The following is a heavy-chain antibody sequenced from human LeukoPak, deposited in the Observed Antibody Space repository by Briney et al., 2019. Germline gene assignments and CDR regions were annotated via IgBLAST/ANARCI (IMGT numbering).Heavy chain of an antibody. D-gene: IGHD3-10*01. J-gene: IGHJ4*02. CDR1: GFTFSSYA. CDR3: ARHSYYYGSGSYYKEDY. Sequence: TGGSLRLSCAASGFTFSSYAMSWVRQPPGKGLEWIGEISHSGSTNYNPSLKSRVTISVDTSKNQFSLKLSSVTAADTAVYYCARHSYYYGSGSYYKEDYWGQGTLVTVSS. CDR2: ISHSGST. V-gene: IGHV4-34*01.